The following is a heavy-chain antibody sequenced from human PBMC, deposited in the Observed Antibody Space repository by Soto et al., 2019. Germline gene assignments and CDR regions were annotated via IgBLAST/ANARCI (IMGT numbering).Heavy chain of an antibody. V-gene: IGHV4-30-2*01. CDR2: IYRSGST. J-gene: IGHJ6*02. CDR1: GGSISSGGYS. D-gene: IGHD3-10*02. Sequence: PSETLSLTCAVSGGSISSGGYSWSWIRQPPGKGLEWIGYIYRSGSTYYNPSLKSRVTISVDRSKNQFSLKLSSVTAADTAVYYCARATQITMSPYGMGVWGQGTTVTVSS. CDR3: ARATQITMSPYGMGV.